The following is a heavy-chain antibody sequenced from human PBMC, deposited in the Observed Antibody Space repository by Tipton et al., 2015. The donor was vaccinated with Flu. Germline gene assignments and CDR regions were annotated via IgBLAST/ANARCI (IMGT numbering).Heavy chain of an antibody. CDR2: IYTSGST. J-gene: IGHJ5*02. V-gene: IGHV4-4*07. CDR3: AREGSRNWFDP. CDR1: GGSISSYY. Sequence: LRLSCIVSGGSISSYYWSWIRQPAGKGLEWIGRIYTSGSTNYNPSLKSRVTMSVDTSKNQFSLKLSSVTAADTAVYYCAREGSRNWFDPWGQGTLVTVSS.